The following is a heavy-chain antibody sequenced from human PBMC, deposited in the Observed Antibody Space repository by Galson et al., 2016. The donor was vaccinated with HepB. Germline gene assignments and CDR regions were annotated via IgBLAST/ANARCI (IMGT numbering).Heavy chain of an antibody. V-gene: IGHV1-2*06. D-gene: IGHD2-8*02. CDR3: ARDKGEAGGQHYFYMDV. J-gene: IGHJ6*03. Sequence: SVKVSCKASGYTFTDYYFMYWVRQAPGQGLEWIGRINPNTGDTNYAQKFQGRVTMTRDTSISTAYMDLTRQTDEDTAVYYCARDKGEAGGQHYFYMDVWGKGTTVTVSS. CDR1: GYTFTDYYF. CDR2: INPNTGDT.